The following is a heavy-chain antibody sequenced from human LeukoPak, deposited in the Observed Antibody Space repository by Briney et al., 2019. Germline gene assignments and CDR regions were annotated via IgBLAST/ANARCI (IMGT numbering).Heavy chain of an antibody. CDR2: VSYSVTP. J-gene: IGHJ3*02. V-gene: IGHV4-59*08. D-gene: IGHD6-19*01. CDR3: ARIPTNAVPSAHNGFDI. Sequence: SETLSLTCLVSGDSMSRYRWSWIRQSPGKALEWIGSVSYSVTPRYSPSLKSRLLISVDRSENRVSLRLNSVTAADTSIYYCARIPTNAVPSAHNGFDIWGQGTMLTVSS. CDR1: GDSMSRYR.